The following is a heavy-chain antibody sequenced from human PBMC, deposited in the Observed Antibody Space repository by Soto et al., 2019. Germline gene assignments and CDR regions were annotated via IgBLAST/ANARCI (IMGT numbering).Heavy chain of an antibody. J-gene: IGHJ6*02. Sequence: GESLKISCKGSGYDFNSHWIGWVRQMPGRGLEWMGIIYPGDSDTRYNPSFQGRVTISADKSSSTAYLQWSSLKASDTAMYYCARTAAAGKYYYGMDVWGQGTTVTVSS. CDR1: GYDFNSHW. CDR2: IYPGDSDT. D-gene: IGHD6-13*01. CDR3: ARTAAAGKYYYGMDV. V-gene: IGHV5-51*01.